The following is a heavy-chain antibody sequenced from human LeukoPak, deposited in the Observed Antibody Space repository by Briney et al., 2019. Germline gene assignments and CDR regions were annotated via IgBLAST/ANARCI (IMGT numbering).Heavy chain of an antibody. J-gene: IGHJ4*02. V-gene: IGHV4-59*01. CDR2: IYYSGST. CDR3: AREERYGSSYDY. CDR1: GGSISSYY. Sequence: SETLSLTCTVSGGSISSYYWSWIRQPPGKGLEWIAYIYYSGSTNYNPSLKSRVTISVDTSKNQFSLKLSSVTAADTAVYYCAREERYGSSYDYWGQGTLVTVSS. D-gene: IGHD3-10*01.